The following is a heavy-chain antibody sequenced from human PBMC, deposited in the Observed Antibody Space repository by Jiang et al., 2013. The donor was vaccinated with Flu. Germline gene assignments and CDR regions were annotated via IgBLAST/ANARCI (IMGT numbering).Heavy chain of an antibody. V-gene: IGHV5-10-1*01. CDR1: GYSFTSYW. D-gene: IGHD4-17*01. CDR2: IDPSDSYT. CDR3: ARAELGAMTTATPHNWFDP. Sequence: QLVESGAEVKKPGESLRISCKGSGYSFTSYWISWVRQMPGKGLEWMGRIDPSDSYTNYSPSFQGHVTISADKSISTAYLQWSSLKASDTAMYYCARAELGAMTTATPHNWFDPWGQGTHVTVSS. J-gene: IGHJ5*02.